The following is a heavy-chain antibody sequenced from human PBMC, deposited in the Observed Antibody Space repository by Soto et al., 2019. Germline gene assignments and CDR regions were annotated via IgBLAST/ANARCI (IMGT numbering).Heavy chain of an antibody. Sequence: GSLRLSCAASGFTFSSYGMHWVRQAPGKGLEWVSSISTTSAYIYYADSVKGRFTISRDNAKNSLYLHMNSLRVEDTAVYYCVWPGGFDPWGQGTLVTVSS. CDR2: ISTTSAYI. D-gene: IGHD3-16*01. V-gene: IGHV3-21*01. CDR1: GFTFSSYG. CDR3: VWPGGFDP. J-gene: IGHJ5*02.